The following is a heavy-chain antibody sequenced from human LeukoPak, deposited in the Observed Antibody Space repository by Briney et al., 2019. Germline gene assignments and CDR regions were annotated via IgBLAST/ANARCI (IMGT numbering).Heavy chain of an antibody. CDR3: ARGGTGSIAARPASYMDV. D-gene: IGHD6-6*01. CDR2: INHSGST. J-gene: IGHJ6*03. CDR1: GGSFSGYY. V-gene: IGHV4-34*01. Sequence: PSETLSLTCAVYGGSFSGYYWSWIRQPPGKGLEWIGEINHSGSTNYNPSLKSRVTISVDTSKNQFSLKLSSVTAADTAVYYCARGGTGSIAARPASYMDVWGKGTTVTVSS.